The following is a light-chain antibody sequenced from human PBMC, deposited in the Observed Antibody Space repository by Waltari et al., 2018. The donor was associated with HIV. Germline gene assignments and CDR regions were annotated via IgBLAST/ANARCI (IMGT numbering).Light chain of an antibody. V-gene: IGKV1-39*01. CDR2: AAS. Sequence: RVTITCRASQTISSYLSWYHQKPGKAPKLLIYAASSLQSGVPSRFSGSGSGTDFTLTISNLQPEDSATYYCQQSYSTPLTFGGGTKVEIK. CDR1: QTISSY. J-gene: IGKJ4*01. CDR3: QQSYSTPLT.